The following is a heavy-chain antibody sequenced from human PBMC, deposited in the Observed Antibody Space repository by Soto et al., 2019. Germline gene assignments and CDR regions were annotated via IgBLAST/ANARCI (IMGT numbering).Heavy chain of an antibody. D-gene: IGHD3-22*01. CDR1: GFTFSSYW. CDR2: INSGGSST. J-gene: IGHJ4*02. Sequence: EVQLVESGGGLVQPGGSLRLSCAASGFTFSSYWMHWVRQAPGKGLVWVSRINSGGSSTSYADSVKGRFTISRDNAKNTLYLQMNRLRAEDMAVYYWAIRASYCDSRGYFDYWGQGTLVTVSS. CDR3: AIRASYCDSRGYFDY. V-gene: IGHV3-74*01.